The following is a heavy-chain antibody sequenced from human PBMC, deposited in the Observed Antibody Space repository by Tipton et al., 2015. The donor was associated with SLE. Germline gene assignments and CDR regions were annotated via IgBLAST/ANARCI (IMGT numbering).Heavy chain of an antibody. CDR2: ISSSSSYI. Sequence: SLRLSCAASGFTFSSYSMNWVRQAPGKGLEWVSSISSSSSYIYYADSVKGRFTISRDNAKNSLYLQMYSLRAEDTAVYYCARDPVDRVSGGYWGQGTLVPVSS. J-gene: IGHJ4*02. CDR1: GFTFSSYS. V-gene: IGHV3-21*01. D-gene: IGHD3-10*01. CDR3: ARDPVDRVSGGY.